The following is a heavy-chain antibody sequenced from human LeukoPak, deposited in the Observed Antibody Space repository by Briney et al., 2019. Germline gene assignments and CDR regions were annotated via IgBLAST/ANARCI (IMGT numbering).Heavy chain of an antibody. CDR2: IIPILGIA. V-gene: IGHV1-69*04. D-gene: IGHD2-21*02. CDR1: GGTFSSYA. Sequence: SVTVSCKASGGTFSSYAISWVRQAPGQGLEWMGRIIPILGIANYAQKFQGRVTITADKSTSTAYMELSSLRSEDTAVYYCASMVTIPPLFEYWGQGTLVTVSS. CDR3: ASMVTIPPLFEY. J-gene: IGHJ4*02.